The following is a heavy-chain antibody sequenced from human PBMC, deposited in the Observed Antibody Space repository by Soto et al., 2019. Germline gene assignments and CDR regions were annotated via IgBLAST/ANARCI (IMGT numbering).Heavy chain of an antibody. CDR1: GFTFDEYA. V-gene: IGHV3-9*01. CDR2: ISWNSASI. J-gene: IGHJ4*02. Sequence: EVQLVESGGGLVQPGRSLRLSCAASGFTFDEYAMHWVRQAPGKGLEWVSGISWNSASIDYADSVKGRFTISRDNAKNSLYLEMNCLRAEDTALYYWAKGVGYCSGRDCHIDYWGQGTLVTVSS. D-gene: IGHD2-15*01. CDR3: AKGVGYCSGRDCHIDY.